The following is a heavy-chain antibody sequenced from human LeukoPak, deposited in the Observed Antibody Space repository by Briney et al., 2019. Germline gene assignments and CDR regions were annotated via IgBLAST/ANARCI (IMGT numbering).Heavy chain of an antibody. J-gene: IGHJ4*02. D-gene: IGHD3-3*01. CDR3: ARVNLENDY. CDR1: GGSFSGYY. CDR2: INHSGST. Sequence: SETLSLTCAVYGGSFSGYYWSWIRQPPGKGLEWIGEINHSGSTNYNPSLKSRVTISVDTSKNQFSLKLSSVTAADTAVYYCARVNLENDYWGQGTLVTVSS. V-gene: IGHV4-34*01.